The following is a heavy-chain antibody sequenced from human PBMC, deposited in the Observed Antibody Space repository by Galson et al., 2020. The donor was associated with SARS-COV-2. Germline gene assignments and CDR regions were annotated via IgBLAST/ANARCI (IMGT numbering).Heavy chain of an antibody. CDR3: ARVRRYDSSGYYGVRYYYYYMDV. D-gene: IGHD3-22*01. J-gene: IGHJ6*03. Sequence: SETLSLTCTVSGGSISSHYWSWIRQPPGKGLEWIGYIYYSGSTNYNPSLKSRVTISVDTSKNQFSLKLSSVTAADTAVYYCARVRRYDSSGYYGVRYYYYYMDVWGKGTTVTVSS. CDR1: GGSISSHY. V-gene: IGHV4-59*11. CDR2: IYYSGST.